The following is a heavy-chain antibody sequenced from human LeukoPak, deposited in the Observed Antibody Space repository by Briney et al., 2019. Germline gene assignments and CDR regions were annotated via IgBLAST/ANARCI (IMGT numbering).Heavy chain of an antibody. CDR3: ARAPYYSSSWYDY. V-gene: IGHV1-2*04. CDR1: GYTFTGYY. D-gene: IGHD6-13*01. Sequence: ASVKVSCKASGYTFTGYYMHWVRQAPGQGLEWMGWINPNSGGTNYAQKLQGWVTMTRDTSISTAYMELSRLRSDDTAVYYCARAPYYSSSWYDYWGQGTLVTVSS. CDR2: INPNSGGT. J-gene: IGHJ4*02.